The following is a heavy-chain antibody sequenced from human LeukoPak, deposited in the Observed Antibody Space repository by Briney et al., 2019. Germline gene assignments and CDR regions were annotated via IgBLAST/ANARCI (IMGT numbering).Heavy chain of an antibody. CDR3: ARDRSQSYCDY. J-gene: IGHJ4*02. Sequence: GGSLRLSCAASGFTFSSYSMNWVRQAPGKGLEWVAVIWYDGSNKYYADSVKGRFTISRDNSKNILYLQMNSLRVEDTAVYYCARDRSQSYCDYWGQGTLVTVSS. V-gene: IGHV3-33*08. CDR2: IWYDGSNK. CDR1: GFTFSSYS.